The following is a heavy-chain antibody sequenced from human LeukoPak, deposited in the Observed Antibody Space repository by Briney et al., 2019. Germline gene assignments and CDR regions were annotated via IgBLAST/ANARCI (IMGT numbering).Heavy chain of an antibody. D-gene: IGHD2-2*01. CDR2: MNPNSGNT. J-gene: IGHJ4*02. CDR1: GYTFTSYD. Sequence: GASVKVSCKASGYTFTSYDINWVRQATGQGLEWMGWMNPNSGNTGYAQKFQGRVTITRDTSASTAYMELSSLRSEDTAVYYCARADVMPTPFEYWGQGTLVTVSS. CDR3: ARADVMPTPFEY. V-gene: IGHV1-8*03.